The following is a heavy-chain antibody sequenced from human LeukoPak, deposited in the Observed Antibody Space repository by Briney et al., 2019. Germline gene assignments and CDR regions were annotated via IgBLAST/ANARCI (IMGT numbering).Heavy chain of an antibody. J-gene: IGHJ6*03. Sequence: SETLSLTCTVSGGSISSYYWSWIRQPAGKGLEWIGGIYTSGSTNYNPSLKSRVTMSVDTSKNQFSLKLSSVTAADTAVYYCAASADSSSWSRGYYYYYMDVWGKGTTVTVSS. CDR3: AASADSSSWSRGYYYYYMDV. CDR2: IYTSGST. V-gene: IGHV4-4*07. CDR1: GGSISSYY. D-gene: IGHD6-13*01.